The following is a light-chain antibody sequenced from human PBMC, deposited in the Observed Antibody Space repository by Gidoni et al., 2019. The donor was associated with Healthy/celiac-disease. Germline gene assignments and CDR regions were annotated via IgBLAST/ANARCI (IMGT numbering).Light chain of an antibody. CDR1: QSVSSSY. CDR2: GAS. Sequence: EIVLTQYPGTLSLSPGERATLSCRASQSVSSSYLAWYQQKPGQAPRLLIYGASSRATGIPDRFSGSGSGTDFTLTISRLEPEDFAVYYCQQYGSSGPTFXQXTKVEIK. V-gene: IGKV3-20*01. CDR3: QQYGSSGPT. J-gene: IGKJ1*01.